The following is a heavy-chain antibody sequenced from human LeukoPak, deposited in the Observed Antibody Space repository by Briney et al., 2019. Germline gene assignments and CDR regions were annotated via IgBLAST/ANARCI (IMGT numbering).Heavy chain of an antibody. CDR3: ARSVLLWFGESTYFDY. CDR2: IYYSGST. D-gene: IGHD3-10*01. Sequence: TLSLTCTVSGGSISSGGYYWSWLRQHPGKGLEWIGYIYYSGSTYYNPSLKSRVTISVDTSKNPFSLKLSSVTAADTAVYYCARSVLLWFGESTYFDYWGQGTLVTVSS. J-gene: IGHJ4*02. CDR1: GGSISSGGYY. V-gene: IGHV4-31*03.